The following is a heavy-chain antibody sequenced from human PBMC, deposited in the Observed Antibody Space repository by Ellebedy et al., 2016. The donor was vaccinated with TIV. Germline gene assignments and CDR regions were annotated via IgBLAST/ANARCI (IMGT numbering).Heavy chain of an antibody. V-gene: IGHV3-23*01. CDR2: ISGSGGST. D-gene: IGHD2-2*02. CDR1: GFTFSSYA. J-gene: IGHJ5*02. Sequence: GGSLRLSXAASGFTFSSYAMSWVRQAPGKGLEWVSAISGSGGSTYYADSVKGRFTISRDNSKNTLYLQMNSLRAEDTAVYYCAKDVQRGYCSSTSCYSWFDPWGQGTLVTVSS. CDR3: AKDVQRGYCSSTSCYSWFDP.